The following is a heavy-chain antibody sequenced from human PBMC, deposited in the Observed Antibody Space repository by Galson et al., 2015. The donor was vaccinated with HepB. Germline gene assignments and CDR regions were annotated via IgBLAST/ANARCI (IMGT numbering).Heavy chain of an antibody. Sequence: SLRLSCAASGFTFSSYSMNWVRQAPGKGLEWVSSISSSSSYIYYADSVKGRFTISRDNAKNSLYLQMNSLRAEDTAVYYCARSGTSYYDFWSGYYRGGGGADYYYYGMDVWGQGTTVTVSS. CDR3: ARSGTSYYDFWSGYYRGGGGADYYYYGMDV. CDR2: ISSSSSYI. CDR1: GFTFSSYS. J-gene: IGHJ6*02. V-gene: IGHV3-21*01. D-gene: IGHD3-3*01.